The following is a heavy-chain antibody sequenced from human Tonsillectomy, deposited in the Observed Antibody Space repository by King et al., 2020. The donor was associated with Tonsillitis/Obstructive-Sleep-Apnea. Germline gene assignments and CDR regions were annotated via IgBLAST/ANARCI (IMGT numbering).Heavy chain of an antibody. J-gene: IGHJ5*02. D-gene: IGHD3-3*01. CDR2: IFSNDEK. CDR1: GFSLSNARMG. V-gene: IGHV2-26*01. Sequence: TLKESGPVLVKPTETLTLTCTVSGFSLSNARMGVSWIRQPPGKALEWLAHIFSNDEKSYSTSLKSRLTISKDTSKSQVVLTMTNMDPVDTAPYYCARNRYAPPLYYDFWSGYYTDDWCDPWGQGTLVTVSS. CDR3: ARNRYAPPLYYDFWSGYYTDDWCDP.